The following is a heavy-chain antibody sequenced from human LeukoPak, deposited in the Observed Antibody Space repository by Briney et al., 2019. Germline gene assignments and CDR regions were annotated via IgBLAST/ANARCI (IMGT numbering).Heavy chain of an antibody. CDR2: ISYDGSNK. CDR3: ARGQEGLAARPNFDY. J-gene: IGHJ4*02. D-gene: IGHD6-6*01. CDR1: GFTFSSHA. Sequence: GGSLRLSCAASGFTFSSHAMHWVRQAPGKGLEWVALISYDGSNKYYADSVKGRFTISRDNSKNTLYLQMNSLRAEDTAVYYCARGQEGLAARPNFDYWGQGTLVTVSS. V-gene: IGHV3-30*14.